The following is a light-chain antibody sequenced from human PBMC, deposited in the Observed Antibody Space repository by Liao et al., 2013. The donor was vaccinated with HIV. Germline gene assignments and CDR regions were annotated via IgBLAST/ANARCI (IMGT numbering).Light chain of an antibody. CDR3: QVWDRSSEHVV. J-gene: IGLJ3*02. CDR1: FIGSKS. CDR2: YDR. Sequence: SYVLTQPPSLSVAPGGTATITCGGEFIGSKSVNWYRHKPGQAPVMVIFYDRDRPSGIPDRFSGSNSGNTATLTISRVEAGDEADYFCQVWDRSSEHVVFGGGTKLTVL. V-gene: IGLV3-21*04.